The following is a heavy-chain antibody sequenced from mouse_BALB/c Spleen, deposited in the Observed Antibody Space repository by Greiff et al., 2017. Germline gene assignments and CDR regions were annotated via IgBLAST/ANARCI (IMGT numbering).Heavy chain of an antibody. V-gene: IGHV3-2*02. CDR1: GYSITSDYA. CDR3: ARKSYGYPYYYAMDY. J-gene: IGHJ4*01. Sequence: EVQLQESGPGLVKPSQSLSLTCTVTGYSITSDYAWNWIRQFPGNKLEWMGYISYSGSTSYNPSLKSRISITRDTSKNQFFLQLNSVTTEDTATYYCARKSYGYPYYYAMDYWGQGTSVTVSS. D-gene: IGHD2-2*01. CDR2: ISYSGST.